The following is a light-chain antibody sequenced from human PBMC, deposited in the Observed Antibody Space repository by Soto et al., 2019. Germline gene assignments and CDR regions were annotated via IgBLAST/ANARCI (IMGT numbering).Light chain of an antibody. CDR1: SRDIGSYNL. V-gene: IGLV2-23*01. Sequence: QSALTQPASVSGSPGQSITISCSGTSRDIGSYNLVSWYQQHPGKVPKLMIFEDNKRPSGVSNRFSGSKSGTTASLTISGLQAEDEADYYCAAWDDSLNVVVFGGGTKLTVL. CDR3: AAWDDSLNVVV. J-gene: IGLJ2*01. CDR2: EDN.